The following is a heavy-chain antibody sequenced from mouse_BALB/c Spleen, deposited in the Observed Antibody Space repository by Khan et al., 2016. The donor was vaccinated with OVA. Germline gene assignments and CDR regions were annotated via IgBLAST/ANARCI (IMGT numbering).Heavy chain of an antibody. V-gene: IGHV3-2*02. J-gene: IGHJ4*01. CDR3: ARRSYYGYALDY. D-gene: IGHD1-1*01. CDR2: ISYGGST. Sequence: EVQLQEPGPGLVKPSQSLSLTCTVTGYSITSNYAWSWIRQFPGNQLEWMGNISYGGSTNNNPSLKSRIPATRKTSENQFFLQLNSVTTEDTATYYCARRSYYGYALDYWGQGTSVTVSS. CDR1: GYSITSNYA.